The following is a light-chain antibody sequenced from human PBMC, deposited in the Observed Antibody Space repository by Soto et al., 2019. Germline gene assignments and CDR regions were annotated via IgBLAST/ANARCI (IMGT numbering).Light chain of an antibody. J-gene: IGKJ1*01. CDR2: WSS. CDR3: QQYYSNPRT. CDR1: QGVLYSSNNKNY. V-gene: IGKV4-1*01. Sequence: DFVMTQSPDSLAVSLGERATINCKSSQGVLYSSNNKNYLAWYQQKPGHPPKLLIYWSSTRESGVPDRFSGSGSGTDFTLTISSLQAEDVAIYYCQQYYSNPRTFGQGTKVDIK.